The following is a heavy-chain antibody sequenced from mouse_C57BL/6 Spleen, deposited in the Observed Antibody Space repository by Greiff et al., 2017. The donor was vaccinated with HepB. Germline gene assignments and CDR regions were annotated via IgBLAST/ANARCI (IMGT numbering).Heavy chain of an antibody. CDR1: GYTFTSYW. CDR3: AYGNYRSYFDY. V-gene: IGHV1-64*01. Sequence: QVQLQHPGAELVKPGASVKLSCKASGYTFTSYWMHWVKQRPGQGLEWIGMIHPNSGSTNYNEKFKSKATLTVDKSSSTAYMQLSSLTSEDSAVYYCAYGNYRSYFDYWGQGTTLTVSS. D-gene: IGHD2-1*01. J-gene: IGHJ2*01. CDR2: IHPNSGST.